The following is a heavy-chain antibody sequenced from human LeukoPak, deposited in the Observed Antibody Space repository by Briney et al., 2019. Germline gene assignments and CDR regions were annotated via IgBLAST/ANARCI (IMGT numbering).Heavy chain of an antibody. CDR2: INPNSGGT. J-gene: IGHJ3*02. CDR3: ARVRAVGDAFDI. CDR1: GYTFTGYY. D-gene: IGHD3-16*01. Sequence: GVSVKVSCKASGYTFTGYYMHWVRQAPGQGLEWMGRINPNSGGTNYAQKFQGRVTMTRDTSISTAYMELSRLRSDDTAVYYCARVRAVGDAFDIWGQGTMVTVSS. V-gene: IGHV1-2*06.